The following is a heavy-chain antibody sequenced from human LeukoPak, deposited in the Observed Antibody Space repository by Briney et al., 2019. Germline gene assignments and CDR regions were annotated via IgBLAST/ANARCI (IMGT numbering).Heavy chain of an antibody. D-gene: IGHD3-3*01. CDR2: IIPILGIA. CDR3: ARARKDYDFWSGYSPFDY. V-gene: IGHV1-69*02. Sequence: SVKVPCKASGGTFSSYTISWVRQAPGQGLEWMGRIIPILGIANYAQKFQGRVTITADKSTSTAYMELSSLRSEDTAVYYCARARKDYDFWSGYSPFDYWGQGTLVTVSS. CDR1: GGTFSSYT. J-gene: IGHJ4*02.